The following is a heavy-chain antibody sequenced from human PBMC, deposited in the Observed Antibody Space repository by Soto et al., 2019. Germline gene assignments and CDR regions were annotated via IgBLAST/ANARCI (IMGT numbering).Heavy chain of an antibody. CDR2: ISSNGVGT. CDR1: GFTLSGYA. V-gene: IGHV3-64*01. D-gene: IGHD6-6*01. J-gene: IGHJ6*03. CDR3: ARRARPDFYCMDF. Sequence: EVQLAESGGGLAQPGGSLRRSCAASGFTLSGYAMDWVRQAPGKGLEYVSGISSNGVGTYYANSVQGRFTISRDNSKNTVYLQMGTLRPEAMAVYYCARRARPDFYCMDFWGKGTTVTVSS.